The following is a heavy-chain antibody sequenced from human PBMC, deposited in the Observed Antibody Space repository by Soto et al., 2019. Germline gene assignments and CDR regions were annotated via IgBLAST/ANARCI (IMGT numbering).Heavy chain of an antibody. Sequence: EVQLLESGGGLVQPGGSLRLSCAASGFTFSSYAMSWVRQAPGKGLEWVSAISGSGGSTYYADSVKGRFTISRDNSKNTLYLQTISLIAEDTAVYYGAKDHEIAVAGLDAFDIWGQGTMVTVSS. D-gene: IGHD6-19*01. J-gene: IGHJ3*02. CDR2: ISGSGGST. V-gene: IGHV3-23*01. CDR3: AKDHEIAVAGLDAFDI. CDR1: GFTFSSYA.